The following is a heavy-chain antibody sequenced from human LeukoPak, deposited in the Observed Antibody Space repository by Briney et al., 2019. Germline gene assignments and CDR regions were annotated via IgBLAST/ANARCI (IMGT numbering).Heavy chain of an antibody. CDR3: ARGDYFGSGLGD. CDR1: GGSISSYY. D-gene: IGHD3-10*01. J-gene: IGHJ4*02. Sequence: SETLSLTCTVSGGSISSYYWGWIRQPPGKGLEWCGYIYYTGSTNCNPSLRSRVTISVDSSKNQFSLKVNSVTAADTAVYYCARGDYFGSGLGDWGQGTLVTVSS. CDR2: IYYTGST. V-gene: IGHV4-59*01.